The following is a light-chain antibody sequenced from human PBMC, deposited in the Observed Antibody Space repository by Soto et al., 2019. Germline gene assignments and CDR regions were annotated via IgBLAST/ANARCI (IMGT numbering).Light chain of an antibody. CDR3: QQSYSTPIFT. J-gene: IGKJ3*01. Sequence: DIQMTQSPSSLSASVGDRVTITCRASQSVSTYLNWYQQRPGKAPKLLIFAASSLQSGVPSRFSGGGSGTDFTLTISSLQLEDFATYYCQQSYSTPIFTFGPGTKVDIK. V-gene: IGKV1-39*01. CDR2: AAS. CDR1: QSVSTY.